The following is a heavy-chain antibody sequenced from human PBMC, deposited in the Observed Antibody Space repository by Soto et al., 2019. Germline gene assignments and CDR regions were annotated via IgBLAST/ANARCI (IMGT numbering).Heavy chain of an antibody. CDR1: GFTFSSYA. CDR2: ISGSGGST. V-gene: IGHV3-23*01. J-gene: IGHJ4*02. D-gene: IGHD6-19*01. Sequence: EVQLLESGGGLVQPGGSLRLSCAASGFTFSSYAMSWVRQAPGKGLEWVSAISGSGGSTYYADSVKGRFTISRDNSRNTLDLQMNSLRAEDTAVYYCATRSSGWYFDYWGQGTLVTVSS. CDR3: ATRSSGWYFDY.